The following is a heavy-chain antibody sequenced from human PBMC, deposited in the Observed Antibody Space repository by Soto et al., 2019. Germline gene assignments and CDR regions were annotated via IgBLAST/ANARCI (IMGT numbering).Heavy chain of an antibody. Sequence: EVQLVESGGGLVQPGGSLRLSCAASGFTFSNYWMHWVRQAPGKGLVWVSHINNDGSNTRYADSVKGRSTISRDNAKNTLYRQLNSLSVEDTAVYYCARVGYEWGWFDPWGQGTLVTVSS. CDR3: ARVGYEWGWFDP. D-gene: IGHD1-26*01. CDR2: INNDGSNT. V-gene: IGHV3-74*01. J-gene: IGHJ5*02. CDR1: GFTFSNYW.